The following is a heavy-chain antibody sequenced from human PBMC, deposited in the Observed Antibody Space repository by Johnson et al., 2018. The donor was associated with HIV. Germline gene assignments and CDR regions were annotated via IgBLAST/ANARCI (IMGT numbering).Heavy chain of an antibody. CDR3: ARSASKYDAFDI. Sequence: DVQLVESGGGVVRPGGSLSLSCAASGFTFDDYGMNWVRQAPGKGLDWVSGINWNGGSAPYATSVNGRFTIPSDNAKNTLYLHMNSLRAEDTAVYYCARSASKYDAFDIWGPGTAVTVSS. CDR1: GFTFDDYG. J-gene: IGHJ3*02. CDR2: INWNGGSA. V-gene: IGHV3-20*04.